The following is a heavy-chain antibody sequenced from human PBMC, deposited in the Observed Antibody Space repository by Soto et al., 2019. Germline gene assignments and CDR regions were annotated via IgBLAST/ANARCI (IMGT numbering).Heavy chain of an antibody. CDR3: ARVKRVVAATHFDY. D-gene: IGHD2-15*01. CDR2: IYYSGST. Sequence: QVQLQESGPGLVKPSQTLSLTCTVSGGSISSGGYYWSWIRQHPGKGLEWIGYIYYSGSTYYNPSLKSRVTISVDTSKNQFSLKLRSVTAADTAVYYCARVKRVVAATHFDYWGQGTLVTVSS. J-gene: IGHJ4*02. V-gene: IGHV4-31*03. CDR1: GGSISSGGYY.